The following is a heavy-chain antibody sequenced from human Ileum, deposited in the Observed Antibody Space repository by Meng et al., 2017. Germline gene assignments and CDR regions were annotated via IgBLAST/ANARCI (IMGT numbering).Heavy chain of an antibody. D-gene: IGHD3-22*01. CDR3: ATRYHDSSPFDP. V-gene: IGHV4-4*02. CDR1: GGSGGTFSSATW. CDR2: IYHSGTT. J-gene: IGHJ5*02. Sequence: QMQVQESGPGLVKPSGTLSLTCTASGGSGGTFSSATWWSWVRQSPGKGLEWIGEIYHSGTTTDYNPSFKSRVTISVDQSKNQFSLRLSSVTAADTAVYYCATRYHDSSPFDPWGQGTLVTVSS.